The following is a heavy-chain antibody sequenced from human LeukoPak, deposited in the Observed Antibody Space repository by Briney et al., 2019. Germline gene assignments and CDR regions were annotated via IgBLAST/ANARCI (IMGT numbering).Heavy chain of an antibody. J-gene: IGHJ3*02. CDR2: TIPIFGTA. CDR3: ARDSDYGDYYDAFHI. CDR1: GGTFSSYA. Sequence: SVKVSCKASGGTFSSYAISWVRQAPGQGLEWMGGTIPIFGTANYAQKFQGRVTITADESTSTAYMELSSLRSEDTAVYYCARDSDYGDYYDAFHIWGQGTLVIVSS. V-gene: IGHV1-69*13. D-gene: IGHD4-17*01.